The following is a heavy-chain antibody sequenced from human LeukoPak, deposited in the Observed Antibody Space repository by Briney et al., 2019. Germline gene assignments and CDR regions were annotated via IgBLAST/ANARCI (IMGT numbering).Heavy chain of an antibody. Sequence: PGRSLRLSCVASGFTFSTYAMHWVRQAPGKGLEWVAVISYDGSNKYYADSVKGRFTISRDNSKNTLYLQTNSLRAEDTAVYYCAKDQAWTDYFAYWGQGTLVTVSS. CDR1: GFTFSTYA. CDR2: ISYDGSNK. CDR3: AKDQAWTDYFAY. V-gene: IGHV3-30*04. J-gene: IGHJ4*02. D-gene: IGHD3/OR15-3a*01.